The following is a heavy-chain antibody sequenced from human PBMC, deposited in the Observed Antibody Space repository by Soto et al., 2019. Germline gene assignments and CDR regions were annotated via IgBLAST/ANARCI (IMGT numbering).Heavy chain of an antibody. V-gene: IGHV1-69*13. CDR2: IIPIFCTA. J-gene: IGHJ4*02. Sequence: SXKVSCKASGGTXISYAIGWVRQAPGQGLEWMGGIIPIFCTANYAQKFQGRVTITADESTSTAYMELSSLRSEDTAVYYCARYYYDSSGYYYADYWGQGTLVTVSS. D-gene: IGHD3-22*01. CDR1: GGTXISYA. CDR3: ARYYYDSSGYYYADY.